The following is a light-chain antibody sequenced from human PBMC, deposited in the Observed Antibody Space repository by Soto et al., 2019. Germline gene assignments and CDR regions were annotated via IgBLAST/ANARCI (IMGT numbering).Light chain of an antibody. Sequence: QSALTQPASVPGSPEQSITISCTGTRSDVGGYKYVSWYQHHPGKAPKLVMYGVNARPSGVSNRFSGGKSGNTASLTICGLQVEDWGDYYCSSYTSTSTLVFGGGTKLTVL. CDR3: SSYTSTSTLV. CDR1: RSDVGGYKY. J-gene: IGLJ2*01. CDR2: GVN. V-gene: IGLV2-14*01.